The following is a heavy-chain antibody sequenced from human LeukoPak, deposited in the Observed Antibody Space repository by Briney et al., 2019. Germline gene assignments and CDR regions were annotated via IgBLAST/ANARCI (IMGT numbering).Heavy chain of an antibody. CDR2: ISSNGGST. V-gene: IGHV3-64*01. CDR1: GFTFSSYA. J-gene: IGHJ3*02. Sequence: GGSLRLSCAASGFTFSSYAMHWVRQAPGKGLEYVSAISSNGGSTYYANSVKGRFTISRDNSKNTLYLQMGSLRAEDMAVYYCAREKSFIAVAGTDSGAFDIWGQGTMVTVSS. D-gene: IGHD6-19*01. CDR3: AREKSFIAVAGTDSGAFDI.